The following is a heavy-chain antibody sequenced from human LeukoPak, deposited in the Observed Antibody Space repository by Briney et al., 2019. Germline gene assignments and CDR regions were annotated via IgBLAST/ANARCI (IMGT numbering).Heavy chain of an antibody. CDR3: ARDKGTSYLSSFDY. CDR2: IYYSGST. V-gene: IGHV4-59*01. Sequence: SETLSLTCTVSGGSISSYYWSWIRQPPGKGLEWIGYIYYSGSTNNNPSLKSRVTISVDTSKNQFSLKLSSVTAADTAVYYCARDKGTSYLSSFDYWGQGTLVTVSS. D-gene: IGHD6-6*01. J-gene: IGHJ4*02. CDR1: GGSISSYY.